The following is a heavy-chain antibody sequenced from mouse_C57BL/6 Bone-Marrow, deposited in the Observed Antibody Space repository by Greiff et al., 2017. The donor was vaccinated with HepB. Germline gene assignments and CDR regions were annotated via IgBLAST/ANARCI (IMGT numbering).Heavy chain of an antibody. CDR3: ARDLGDGYFDY. V-gene: IGHV5-4*01. D-gene: IGHD2-3*01. Sequence: EVQLVESGGGLVKPGGSLKLSCAASGFTFSSYAMSWVRQTPEKRLEWVATISDGGSYTYYPDNVKGRFTIYRDNAKNNLYLQMSHLKSEDTAMYYCARDLGDGYFDYWGQGTTLTVSS. J-gene: IGHJ2*01. CDR2: ISDGGSYT. CDR1: GFTFSSYA.